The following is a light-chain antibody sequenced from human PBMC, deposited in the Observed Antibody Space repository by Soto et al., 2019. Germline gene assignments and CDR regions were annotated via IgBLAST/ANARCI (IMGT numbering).Light chain of an antibody. CDR3: QQYNNWPPWT. CDR1: QCVSSN. CDR2: GAS. J-gene: IGKJ1*01. V-gene: IGKV3-15*01. Sequence: EIVMTQSPVTLSVSPGERATLSCRASQCVSSNLAWYQQKPGQAPRLLIYGASTRATGIPARFGGSGSGTEFTLTISSLQSEDFAIYYCQQYNNWPPWTFGQGTKVEIK.